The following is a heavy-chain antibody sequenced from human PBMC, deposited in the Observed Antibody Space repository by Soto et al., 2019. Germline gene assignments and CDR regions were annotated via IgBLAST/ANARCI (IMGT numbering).Heavy chain of an antibody. V-gene: IGHV1-18*01. CDR1: GYTFTSCS. Sequence: QVQLVQSGAEVKKPGASVKVSCKASGYTFTSCSITWVRQAPGQGLEWMGWISVYNGNTNYAQNLQGRVTMTTDTATGTAYMEVRSLRSDDTAVYYCARDPQYSGSLSGGGDAFDIWGQGTMVTVSS. D-gene: IGHD1-26*01. CDR2: ISVYNGNT. J-gene: IGHJ3*02. CDR3: ARDPQYSGSLSGGGDAFDI.